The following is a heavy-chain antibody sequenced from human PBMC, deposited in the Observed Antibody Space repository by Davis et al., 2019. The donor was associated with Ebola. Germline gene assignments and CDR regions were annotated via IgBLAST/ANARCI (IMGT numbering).Heavy chain of an antibody. J-gene: IGHJ4*02. D-gene: IGHD5-24*01. V-gene: IGHV1-2*02. CDR1: GYTFTGFN. CDR3: ARRDGFDFDY. Sequence: ASVKVSCKASGYTFTGFNIHWVRQAPGQGLEWMGWINPKRGATDSVEKFQGRVTMTTDTSTSTAYMELRSLRSDDTAVYYCARRDGFDFDYWGRGTLVTVSS. CDR2: INPKRGAT.